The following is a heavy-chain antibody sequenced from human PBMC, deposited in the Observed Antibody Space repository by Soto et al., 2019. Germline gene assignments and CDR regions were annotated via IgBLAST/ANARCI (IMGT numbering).Heavy chain of an antibody. Sequence: SETLSLTCIVSGDSVTSGSYYWTWLRQPPGKGLEWIGYISYTGRTKYNPSLQSRVTISVDTSKNDFSLNLSSVTAADTAVYFCAREWGLLPYYVMNVWGHGTAGTVAS. CDR1: GDSVTSGSYY. CDR2: ISYTGRT. CDR3: AREWGLLPYYVMNV. V-gene: IGHV4-61*03. D-gene: IGHD7-27*01. J-gene: IGHJ6*02.